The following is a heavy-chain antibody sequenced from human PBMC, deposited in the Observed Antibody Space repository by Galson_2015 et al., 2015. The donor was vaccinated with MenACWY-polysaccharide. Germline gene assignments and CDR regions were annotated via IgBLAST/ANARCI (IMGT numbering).Heavy chain of an antibody. J-gene: IGHJ4*02. D-gene: IGHD6-13*01. V-gene: IGHV3-23*01. Sequence: SLRLSCAASGFTFSNAWMSRVRQAPGKGLEWVSTIGETGISTYYAGSVRGRFTISRDNSRSTLYLQLNSLRTEDTAVYYCAKGLRGPAAGTDYFDYWGQGTLVTVSS. CDR2: IGETGIST. CDR1: GFTFSNAW. CDR3: AKGLRGPAAGTDYFDY.